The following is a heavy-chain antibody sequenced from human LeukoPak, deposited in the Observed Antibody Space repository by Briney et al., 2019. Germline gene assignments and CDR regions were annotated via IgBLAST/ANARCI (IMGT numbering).Heavy chain of an antibody. V-gene: IGHV3-23*01. Sequence: GGSLRLSCAASGFTFSSYAMSWVRQAPGKGLEWVSAISGSGGSTYYADSVKGRFTISRDNSKNTLYLQMTTLRAEDTAVYYCAKVLEYYDIHKPQSWGQGTLVTVSS. CDR2: ISGSGGST. CDR1: GFTFSSYA. D-gene: IGHD3-9*01. CDR3: AKVLEYYDIHKPQS. J-gene: IGHJ5*02.